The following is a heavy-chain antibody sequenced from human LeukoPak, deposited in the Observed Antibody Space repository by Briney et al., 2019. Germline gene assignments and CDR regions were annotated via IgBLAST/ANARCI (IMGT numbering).Heavy chain of an antibody. V-gene: IGHV1-69*05. CDR2: IIPIFGTA. CDR1: GGTFSSYA. J-gene: IGHJ4*02. CDR3: AREWYYDSSGTLSLDY. D-gene: IGHD3-22*01. Sequence: ASVKVSCKASGGTFSSYAISWVRQAPGQGLEWRGRIIPIFGTANYAQKFQGRVTITTDESTSTAYMELSSLRSEDTAVYYCAREWYYDSSGTLSLDYWGQGTLVTVSS.